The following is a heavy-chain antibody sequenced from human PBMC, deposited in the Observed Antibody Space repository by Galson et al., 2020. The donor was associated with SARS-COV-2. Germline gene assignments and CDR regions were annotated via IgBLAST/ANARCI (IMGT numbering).Heavy chain of an antibody. CDR1: GFSLSTSGVG. J-gene: IGHJ3*02. Sequence: SGSTMVKSTQTLTLTSNFSGFSLSTSGVGVRWIRQPPGQALEWLALIYCDNDKRTSSSLKSRLTITQDTSKNQVVLTMTNMDPVDTATYYCAHLKSLLWFGVDAFDIWGQGTMVTVSS. CDR2: IYCDNDK. V-gene: IGHV2-5*02. CDR3: AHLKSLLWFGVDAFDI. D-gene: IGHD3-10*01.